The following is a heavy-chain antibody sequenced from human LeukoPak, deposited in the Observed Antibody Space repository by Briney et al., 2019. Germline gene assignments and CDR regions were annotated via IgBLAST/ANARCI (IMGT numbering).Heavy chain of an antibody. V-gene: IGHV1-3*03. CDR1: GYTFTSYG. J-gene: IGHJ6*03. Sequence: ASVKVSCKASGYTFTSYGISWVRQAPGQGLEWMGWINAGNGNTKYSQEFQGRVTITRDTSASTAYMELSSLRSEDMAVYYCARDGGELRYFDWLLDPLVDYYMDVWGKGTTVTVSS. D-gene: IGHD3-9*01. CDR3: ARDGGELRYFDWLLDPLVDYYMDV. CDR2: INAGNGNT.